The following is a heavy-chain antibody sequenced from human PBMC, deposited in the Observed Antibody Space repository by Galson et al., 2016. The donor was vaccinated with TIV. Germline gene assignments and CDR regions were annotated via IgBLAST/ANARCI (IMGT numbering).Heavy chain of an antibody. V-gene: IGHV3-23*01. CDR1: GFRITNYV. CDR3: ATTFSSSSFSSYYALDV. CDR2: ISGSAIST. D-gene: IGHD2-2*01. J-gene: IGHJ6*02. Sequence: SLRLSCAASGFRITNYVMSWVRQAPGKGLEWVSSISGSAISTYYADSVKGRFTISRDNSKNTLYLQLNSLRAEDTALYYCATTFSSSSFSSYYALDVWGQGTTVTVSS.